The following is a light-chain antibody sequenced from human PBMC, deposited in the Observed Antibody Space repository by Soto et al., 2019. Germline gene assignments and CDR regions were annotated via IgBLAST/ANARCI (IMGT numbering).Light chain of an antibody. V-gene: IGKV2-30*02. CDR2: KVS. CDR1: QSLEHRDGNTY. J-gene: IGKJ2*01. CDR3: MQRTYWPPYT. Sequence: EVVMTQSPLSLPVTLGQPASISCRSSQSLEHRDGNTYLNWFQQRPGQSPRRLLYKVSNRDSGVPDRFSGSGSVTDFSLQISRVEAEDVGVYYCMQRTYWPPYTFGQGTKLEIK.